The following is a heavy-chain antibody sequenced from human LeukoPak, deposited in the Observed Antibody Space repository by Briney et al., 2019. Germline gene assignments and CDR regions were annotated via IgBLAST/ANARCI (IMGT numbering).Heavy chain of an antibody. J-gene: IGHJ5*02. CDR2: MNPNSGNT. D-gene: IGHD6-13*01. CDR3: ARLKTAAGKNEGIDP. Sequence: ASVKVSCKASGYTFTSYDINWVRQATGQGLEWMGWMNPNSGNTDYAQKFQGRVTMTRNTSISTAYMELSSLRSEDTAVYYCARLKTAAGKNEGIDPWGQGTLVTVSS. CDR1: GYTFTSYD. V-gene: IGHV1-8*01.